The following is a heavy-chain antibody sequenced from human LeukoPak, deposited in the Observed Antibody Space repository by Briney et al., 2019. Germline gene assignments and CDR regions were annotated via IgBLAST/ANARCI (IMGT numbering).Heavy chain of an antibody. V-gene: IGHV3-11*01. D-gene: IGHD3-16*01. CDR3: AGARGLGPGGYFDP. CDR2: ISDSGSSI. J-gene: IGHJ5*02. CDR1: GFTFSNYY. Sequence: PGGSXRLSCAASGFTFSNYYMTWIRQAPGKGLXXISYISDSGSSINYADSVRGRFTVSRDNPKNSLYLQMNSLRAEDTAVYYCAGARGLGPGGYFDPWGQGTLVTVSS.